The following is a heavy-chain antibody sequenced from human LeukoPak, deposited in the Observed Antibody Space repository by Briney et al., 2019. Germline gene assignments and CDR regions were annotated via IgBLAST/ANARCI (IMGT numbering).Heavy chain of an antibody. CDR2: INHSGST. Sequence: PSETLSLTCAVYGGSFSGYYWSWIRQPPGKGLEWIGEINHSGSTNYNPSLKSRVTISVDTSKNQFSLKLSSVTAADTAVYYCASNGGNSDLDYWGQGALVTVSS. D-gene: IGHD4-23*01. V-gene: IGHV4-34*01. J-gene: IGHJ4*02. CDR1: GGSFSGYY. CDR3: ASNGGNSDLDY.